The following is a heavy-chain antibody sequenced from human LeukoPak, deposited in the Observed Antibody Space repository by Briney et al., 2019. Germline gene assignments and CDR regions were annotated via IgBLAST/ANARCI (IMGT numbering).Heavy chain of an antibody. CDR3: ARAAIAVAQHPWYFDY. D-gene: IGHD6-19*01. CDR2: INPNSGGT. CDR1: GYTFTGYY. V-gene: IGHV1-2*02. J-gene: IGHJ4*02. Sequence: ASVKVSCKASGYTFTGYYMHWVRQAPGQGLEWMGWINPNSGGTNYAQNFQGRVTMTRDTSISTAYMELSRLRSDDTAVYYCARAAIAVAQHPWYFDYWGQGTLVTVSS.